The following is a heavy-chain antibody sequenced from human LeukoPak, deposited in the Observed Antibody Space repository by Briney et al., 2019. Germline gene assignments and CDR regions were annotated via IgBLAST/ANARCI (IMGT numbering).Heavy chain of an antibody. V-gene: IGHV1-2*02. CDR3: ARGPREVGDTRHYYYYMDV. D-gene: IGHD1-26*01. Sequence: ASVKVSCKASGYTFTGYYMRWVRQAPGQGLEWMGWINPNSGGTNYAQKFQGRVTMTRDTSISTAYMELSRLRSDDTAVYYCARGPREVGDTRHYYYYMDVWGKGTTVTVSS. CDR1: GYTFTGYY. J-gene: IGHJ6*03. CDR2: INPNSGGT.